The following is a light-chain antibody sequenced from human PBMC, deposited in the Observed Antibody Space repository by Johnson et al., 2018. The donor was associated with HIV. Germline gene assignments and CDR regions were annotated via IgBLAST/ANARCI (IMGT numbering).Light chain of an antibody. V-gene: IGLV1-51*02. CDR1: SSNIGNNY. CDR3: GTRETGLSAYV. CDR2: ENN. J-gene: IGLJ1*01. Sequence: QSVLTQPPSVSAAPGQKVSISCSGSSSNIGNNYVSWYRQLPGTAPKVLIYENNKRPSGIPDRLYGSKSDTSATLAIPGLQTGDEAEYYCGTRETGLSAYVFGTGTKVTVL.